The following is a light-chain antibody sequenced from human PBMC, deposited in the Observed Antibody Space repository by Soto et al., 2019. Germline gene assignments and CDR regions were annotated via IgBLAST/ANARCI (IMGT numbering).Light chain of an antibody. CDR3: GTWDNSLLSVV. V-gene: IGLV1-51*01. CDR2: DNN. Sequence: QSVLTQPPSVSAAPGQRVTISCSGSSSNIGNKYISWYQQFPGTAPKLLIYDNNKRPSGIPDRFSGSKSGTSATLGITGLQTGDEADYYFGTWDNSLLSVVFGGGTKLTVL. CDR1: SSNIGNKY. J-gene: IGLJ2*01.